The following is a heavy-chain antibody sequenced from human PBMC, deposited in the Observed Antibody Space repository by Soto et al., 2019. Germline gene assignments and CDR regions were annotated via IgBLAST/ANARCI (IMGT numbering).Heavy chain of an antibody. V-gene: IGHV1-8*01. Sequence: QVQLVQSGTEVKKPGASVKVSCKASGYTFTSYDINWVRQATGQGLEWMGWMNPNSGNTGYAPKFQGRVTMTRDTSXXTADMELSSLKSEDTAVYYCAGGTLVPAATGAFDIWGQGTMVTVSS. D-gene: IGHD2-2*01. J-gene: IGHJ3*02. CDR1: GYTFTSYD. CDR2: MNPNSGNT. CDR3: AGGTLVPAATGAFDI.